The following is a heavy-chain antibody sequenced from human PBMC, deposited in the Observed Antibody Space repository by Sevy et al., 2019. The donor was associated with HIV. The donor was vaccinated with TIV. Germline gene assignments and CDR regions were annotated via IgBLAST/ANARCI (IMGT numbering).Heavy chain of an antibody. CDR3: AGENAWGRGYS. J-gene: IGHJ4*02. CDR1: GGSITSLY. Sequence: SETLSLTCTVSGGSITSLYWNWIRQPPGKGLEWIANIYYNGHINYNPSLKSRVPLSFNTSKNRFSLRLSSVTAADTAMYYCAGENAWGRGYSWGQGTLVTVSS. CDR2: IYYNGHI. D-gene: IGHD1-26*01. V-gene: IGHV4-59*08.